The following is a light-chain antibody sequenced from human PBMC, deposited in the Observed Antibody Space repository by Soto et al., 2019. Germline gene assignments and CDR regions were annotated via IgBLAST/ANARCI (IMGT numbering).Light chain of an antibody. V-gene: IGLV2-14*01. J-gene: IGLJ2*01. CDR2: EVS. Sequence: QSVLTQPASVSGSPGQSITISCTGTSSDVGGYNYVPWYQQHPGKAPKLMTFEVSNRPSGVSIRFSGSKSGNMASLTISGLQAEDEADYYCSSYTSSSTLVFGGGTKVTVL. CDR1: SSDVGGYNY. CDR3: SSYTSSSTLV.